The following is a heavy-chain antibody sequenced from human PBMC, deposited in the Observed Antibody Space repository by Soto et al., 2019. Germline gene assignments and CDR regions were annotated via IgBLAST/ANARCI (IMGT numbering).Heavy chain of an antibody. CDR3: ARDWGYDPDPTYYYGMDV. Sequence: SQTLSLPCVISGDTVSTNTAAWNWIRQSPSRGLEWLGRIYYKSRWYNDYSESLKSRIAIIPDTSRNQFSLQLNSVIPEDTAVYYCARDWGYDPDPTYYYGMDVWGQGTKVTVSS. V-gene: IGHV6-1*01. CDR1: GDTVSTNTAA. J-gene: IGHJ6*02. CDR2: IYYKSRWYN. D-gene: IGHD5-12*01.